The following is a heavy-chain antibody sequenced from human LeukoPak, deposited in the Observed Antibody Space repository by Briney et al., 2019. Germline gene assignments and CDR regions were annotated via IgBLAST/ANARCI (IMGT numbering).Heavy chain of an antibody. V-gene: IGHV1-2*02. D-gene: IGHD4-23*01. CDR1: GYTFTGYY. CDR2: INPNSGGT. CDR3: ARQLRWDQYYFDY. J-gene: IGHJ4*02. Sequence: GASVKVSCKASGYTFTGYYMHWVRQAPGQGLEWMGWINPNSGGTNYAQKFQGRVTMTTDTSTSTAYMELRSLRSDDTAVYYCARQLRWDQYYFDYWGQGTLVTVSS.